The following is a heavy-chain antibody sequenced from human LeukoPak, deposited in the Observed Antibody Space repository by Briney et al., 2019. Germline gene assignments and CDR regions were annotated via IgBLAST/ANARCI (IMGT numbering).Heavy chain of an antibody. J-gene: IGHJ5*02. CDR3: ARLPLGSWGWFDP. CDR2: IKPDGSQT. V-gene: IGHV3-7*01. D-gene: IGHD6-13*01. Sequence: GGSLRLSCVGSGFTFSSHWMDWVRQAPGKGLEWVAHIKPDGSQTYYVDSVKGRFTVSRDNAKNSLYLHMGGLRAEDTATYYCARLPLGSWGWFDPWGQGTLVTVSS. CDR1: GFTFSSHW.